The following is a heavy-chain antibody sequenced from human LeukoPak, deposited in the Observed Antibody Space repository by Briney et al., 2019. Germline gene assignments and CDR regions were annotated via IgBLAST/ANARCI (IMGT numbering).Heavy chain of an antibody. J-gene: IGHJ6*02. D-gene: IGHD3-22*01. Sequence: TGGSLRLSCAASGFTFSSYWMSWVRQAPGKGLEWVANIKQVGSEKYYVDSVKGRFTISRDNAKNSLYLQMDSLRAEDTAVYYCARELLDDSSGYCYYYGMDVWGQGTTVTVSS. CDR1: GFTFSSYW. CDR2: IKQVGSEK. CDR3: ARELLDDSSGYCYYYGMDV. V-gene: IGHV3-7*01.